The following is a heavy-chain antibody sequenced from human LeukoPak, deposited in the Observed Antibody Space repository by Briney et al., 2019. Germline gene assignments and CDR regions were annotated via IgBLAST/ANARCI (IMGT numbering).Heavy chain of an antibody. CDR3: ARDPYSGNYGAYYYYCMDV. CDR2: ITSSSSYI. CDR1: GFTFSSYS. V-gene: IGHV3-21*06. Sequence: GGSLRLSCAASGFTFSSYSMSWVRQAPGKGLEWVSSITSSSSYIYYADSVKGRFTISRDNAKNSLYLQMDSLRVEDTAEYYCARDPYSGNYGAYYYYCMDVWGKGTTVTVSS. J-gene: IGHJ6*03. D-gene: IGHD1-26*01.